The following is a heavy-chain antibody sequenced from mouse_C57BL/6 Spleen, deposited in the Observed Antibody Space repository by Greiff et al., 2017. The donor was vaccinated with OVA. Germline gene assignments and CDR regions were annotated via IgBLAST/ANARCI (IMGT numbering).Heavy chain of an antibody. D-gene: IGHD2-4*01. J-gene: IGHJ4*01. V-gene: IGHV1-69*01. CDR1: GYTFTSYW. CDR3: ARFPHYDYDKGYYYAMDY. CDR2: IDPSDSYT. Sequence: VQLQQSGAELVMPGASVKLSCKASGYTFTSYWMHWVKQRPGQGLEWIGEIDPSDSYTNYNQKFKGKSTLTVDKSSSTAYMQLSSLTSEDSAVYYCARFPHYDYDKGYYYAMDYWGQGTSVTVSS.